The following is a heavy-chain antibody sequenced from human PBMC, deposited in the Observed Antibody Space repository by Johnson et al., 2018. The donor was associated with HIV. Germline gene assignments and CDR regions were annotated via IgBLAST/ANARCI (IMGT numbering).Heavy chain of an antibody. CDR1: GFTFSSYA. V-gene: IGHV3-30-3*01. CDR2: ISYDGSNK. Sequence: VEYGGGVVQPGRSLRLSCAASGFTFSSYAMHWVRQAPGKGLEWVAVISYDGSNKYYADSVKGRFTISRDNSKNTLYLQMNSLRPEDTAVYYCARAKDAAYPYDAFDVWGHGTMVIVSA. CDR3: ARAKDAAYPYDAFDV. D-gene: IGHD2-15*01. J-gene: IGHJ3*01.